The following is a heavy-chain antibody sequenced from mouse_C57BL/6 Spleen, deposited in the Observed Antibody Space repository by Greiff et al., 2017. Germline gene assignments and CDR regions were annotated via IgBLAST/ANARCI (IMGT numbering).Heavy chain of an antibody. V-gene: IGHV14-3*01. CDR1: GFNIKNTY. CDR3: AGGEGLRREYYAMDY. D-gene: IGHD2-2*01. J-gene: IGHJ4*01. CDR2: IDPANGNT. Sequence: EVQLQESVAELVRPGASVKLSCTASGFNIKNTYMHWVKQRPEQGLEWIGRIDPANGNTKYAPKFQGKATITADTSSNTAYLQLSSLTSEDTAIYYCAGGEGLRREYYAMDYWGQGTSVTVSS.